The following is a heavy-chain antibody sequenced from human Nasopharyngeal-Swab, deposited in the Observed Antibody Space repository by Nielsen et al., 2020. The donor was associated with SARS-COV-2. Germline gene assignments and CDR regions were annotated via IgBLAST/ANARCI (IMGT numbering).Heavy chain of an antibody. CDR2: ISSNGGST. V-gene: IGHV3-64D*06. J-gene: IGHJ4*02. D-gene: IGHD3-22*01. Sequence: VRQAPGKGLEWVSAISSNGGSTYYADSVKGRFTISRDNSKNTLYLQMSSLRAEDTAVYYCVKDRRYYDSSGYYDYWGQGTLVTVSS. CDR3: VKDRRYYDSSGYYDY.